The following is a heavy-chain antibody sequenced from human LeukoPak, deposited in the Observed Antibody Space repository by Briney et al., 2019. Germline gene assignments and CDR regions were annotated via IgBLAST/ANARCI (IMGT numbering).Heavy chain of an antibody. CDR2: IYGGGST. Sequence: GGSLRLSCAASGFTVSSNYMSWVRQAPGKGLEWVSVIYGGGSTYYADSVKGRFTISRDNSKNTLYLQMNSLKTEDTAVYYCTTDLGLNYYFDYWGQGTLVTVSS. J-gene: IGHJ4*02. D-gene: IGHD7-27*01. CDR1: GFTVSSNY. V-gene: IGHV3-53*01. CDR3: TTDLGLNYYFDY.